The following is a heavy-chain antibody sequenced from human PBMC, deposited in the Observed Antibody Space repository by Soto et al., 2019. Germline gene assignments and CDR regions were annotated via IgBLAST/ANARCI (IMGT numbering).Heavy chain of an antibody. CDR2: ISDYNGNT. D-gene: IGHD4-17*01. CDR1: GYTFTSYD. CDR3: GRVGNGDFAFDI. Sequence: ASATVSCTASGYTFTSYDISCLRQAPGQGLEWMGWISDYNGNTNYAQKLQGRVTITADTSTSTAYMELRRLRSDDTAVNYCGRVGNGDFAFDIWGQGTMVTVSS. V-gene: IGHV1-18*01. J-gene: IGHJ3*02.